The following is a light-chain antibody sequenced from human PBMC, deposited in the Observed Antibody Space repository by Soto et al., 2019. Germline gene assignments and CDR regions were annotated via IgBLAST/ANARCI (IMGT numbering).Light chain of an antibody. CDR1: QSISSY. J-gene: IGKJ1*01. CDR3: QQSDSTPRT. V-gene: IGKV1-39*01. Sequence: DLQMTQSPSSLSASVGVRVTITCRASQSISSYLNWYQQKPGKAPNLLIYAASTLQSGVPSRFSGSGSGTDFTLPTSSLQPEDFATYYSQQSDSTPRTFAPGTKVEIK. CDR2: AAS.